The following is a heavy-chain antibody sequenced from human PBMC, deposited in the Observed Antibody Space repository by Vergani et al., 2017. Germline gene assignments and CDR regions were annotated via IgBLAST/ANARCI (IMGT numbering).Heavy chain of an antibody. CDR2: IRSKAYGGTT. J-gene: IGHJ6*03. D-gene: IGHD2-21*01. V-gene: IGHV3-49*03. CDR3: TTEEEGGDPPYYYYMDV. Sequence: EVQLVESGGGLVQPGRSLRLSCTASGFTFGDYAMSWFRQAPGKGLEWVGFIRSKAYGGTTEYAASVKGRFTISRDDSKNTLYLQMNSLKTEETAVYYCTTEEEGGDPPYYYYMDVWGKGTTVTVSS. CDR1: GFTFGDYA.